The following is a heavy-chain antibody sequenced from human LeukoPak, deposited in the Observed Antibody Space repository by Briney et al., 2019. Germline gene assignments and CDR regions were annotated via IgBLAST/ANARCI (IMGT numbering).Heavy chain of an antibody. V-gene: IGHV3-23*01. J-gene: IGHJ4*02. CDR3: AKGPSISAVGYFDY. CDR2: MSGSGNIT. D-gene: IGHD6-13*01. Sequence: GGSRRLSCPAPGITVNSYAMSCVRQAPGKELEWVSIMSGSGNITYYADSVKGRFTISRDNSKNTLYLQMNSLRAEDTAVYYCAKGPSISAVGYFDYWGQGTLVTVSS. CDR1: GITVNSYA.